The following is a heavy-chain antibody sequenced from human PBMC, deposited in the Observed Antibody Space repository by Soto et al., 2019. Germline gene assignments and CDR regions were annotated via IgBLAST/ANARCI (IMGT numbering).Heavy chain of an antibody. D-gene: IGHD2-2*01. J-gene: IGHJ6*02. CDR3: AIDPDDIVLVYYYYGMDV. Sequence: PGGSLRLSCAVSGFTFSSYAMHWVRQAPGKGLEWVAVISYDGSNKYYADSVKGRFTISRDNSKNTLYLQMNSLRAEDTAVYYCAIDPDDIVLVYYYYGMDVWGQGTTVSVSS. CDR2: ISYDGSNK. CDR1: GFTFSSYA. V-gene: IGHV3-30-3*01.